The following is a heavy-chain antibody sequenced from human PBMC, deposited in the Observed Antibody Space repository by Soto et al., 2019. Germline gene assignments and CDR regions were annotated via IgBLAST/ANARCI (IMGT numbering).Heavy chain of an antibody. CDR3: ARKFFFTSTCARAGFDF. Sequence: PGESLKISCKGSGYSFTTYWIGWVRQMPGKGLEWMGIIYPGDSDTRYSPSFQGQVTMSADKSISTAYLQWSSLKASDTAMYYCARKFFFTSTCARAGFDFWGQGTMVTVSS. D-gene: IGHD3-3*01. CDR2: IYPGDSDT. CDR1: GYSFTTYW. J-gene: IGHJ3*01. V-gene: IGHV5-51*01.